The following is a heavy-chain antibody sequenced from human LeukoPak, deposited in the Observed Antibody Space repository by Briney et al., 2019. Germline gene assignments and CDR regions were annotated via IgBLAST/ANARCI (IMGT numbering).Heavy chain of an antibody. Sequence: SGGPLRLSCAASGFTFRNYWMSWVRQAPGKGLEWVAKIKQDGSEKYYVDSVKGRFTISRDNAKNSLYLQMNSLRAEDTAVYYCATWNYDILTGYSDGDYWGQGTLVTVSS. D-gene: IGHD3-9*01. CDR1: GFTFRNYW. CDR3: ATWNYDILTGYSDGDY. CDR2: IKQDGSEK. J-gene: IGHJ4*02. V-gene: IGHV3-7*03.